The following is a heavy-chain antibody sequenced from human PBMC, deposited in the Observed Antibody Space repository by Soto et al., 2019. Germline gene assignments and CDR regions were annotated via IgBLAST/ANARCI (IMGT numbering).Heavy chain of an antibody. Sequence: QVQLVQSGAEVKKPGASVKVSCKASGYTFTGYYMHWVRQAPGQGLEWMGWINPNSGGTNYAQKFQGRVTMTRDTSISTAYMELSRLRSDDTAVYYCAREFSNCGGDCYSPRGFDYWGQGTLVTVSS. CDR2: INPNSGGT. CDR1: GYTFTGYY. D-gene: IGHD2-21*02. CDR3: AREFSNCGGDCYSPRGFDY. V-gene: IGHV1-2*02. J-gene: IGHJ4*02.